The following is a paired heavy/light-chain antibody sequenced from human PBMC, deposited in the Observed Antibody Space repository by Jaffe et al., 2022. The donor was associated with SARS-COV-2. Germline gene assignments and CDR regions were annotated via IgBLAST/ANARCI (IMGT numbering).Light chain of an antibody. CDR3: QQYNSYFT. Sequence: DIQMTQSPSTLSASVGDRVTITCRASQSISSWLAWYQQKPGKAPKLLIYKASSLESGVPSRFSGSGSGTEFTLTISSLQPDDFATYYCQQYNSYFTFGPGTKVDIK. J-gene: IGKJ3*01. V-gene: IGKV1-5*03. CDR2: KAS. CDR1: QSISSW.
Heavy chain of an antibody. CDR2: IWYDGSNK. V-gene: IGHV3-33*01. CDR3: ARDKRSYDFWSGYYTSGELDY. D-gene: IGHD3-3*01. J-gene: IGHJ4*02. Sequence: QVQLVESGGGVVQPGRSLRLSCAASGFTFSSYGMHWVRQAPGKGLEWVAVIWYDGSNKYYADSVKGRFTISRDNSKNTLYLQMNSLRAEDTAVYYCARDKRSYDFWSGYYTSGELDYWGQGTLVTVSS. CDR1: GFTFSSYG.